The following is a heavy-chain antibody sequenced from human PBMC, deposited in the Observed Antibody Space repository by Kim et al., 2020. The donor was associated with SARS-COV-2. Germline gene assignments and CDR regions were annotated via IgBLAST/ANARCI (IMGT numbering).Heavy chain of an antibody. CDR1: GFTFSNYG. J-gene: IGHJ3*02. V-gene: IGHV3-30*18. CDR3: AKGWDSYNHAFDI. D-gene: IGHD1-1*01. Sequence: GGSLRLSCAASGFTFSNYGMDWVRQAPGKGLEWVAVISSSGNNQYYADSVKGRFTISRDNSQDTLYLQMRSLRAEDTAVYYCAKGWDSYNHAFDIWGQGTMVTVSS. CDR2: ISSSGNNQ.